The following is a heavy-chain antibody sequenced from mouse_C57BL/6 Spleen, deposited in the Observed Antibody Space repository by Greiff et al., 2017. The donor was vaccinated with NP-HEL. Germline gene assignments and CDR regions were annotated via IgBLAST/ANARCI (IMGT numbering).Heavy chain of an antibody. V-gene: IGHV14-4*01. D-gene: IGHD1-1*01. CDR2: IDPENGDT. J-gene: IGHJ1*03. CDR3: TPHYGSSYVGYFDV. CDR1: GFNIKDDY. Sequence: EVQLQQSGAELVRPGASVKLSCTASGFNIKDDYMHWVKQRPEQGLEWIGWIDPENGDTEYASKFQGKATITADTSSNTAYLQLSSLTSEDTAVYYCTPHYGSSYVGYFDVWGTGTTVTVSS.